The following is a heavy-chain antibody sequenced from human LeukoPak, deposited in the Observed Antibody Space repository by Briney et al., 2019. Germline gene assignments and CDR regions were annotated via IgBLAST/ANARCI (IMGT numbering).Heavy chain of an antibody. V-gene: IGHV3-33*01. Sequence: GGSLRLSCAASGFTFSSYGMHWVRQAPGKGLEWVAVIWYDGSNKYYADSVKGRFTISRDNSKNTLYLQMNSLRAEDTAVYYCARDWGPDNLGGLYYYYGMDVWGQGTTVTVSS. CDR2: IWYDGSNK. CDR3: ARDWGPDNLGGLYYYYGMDV. D-gene: IGHD1-14*01. CDR1: GFTFSSYG. J-gene: IGHJ6*02.